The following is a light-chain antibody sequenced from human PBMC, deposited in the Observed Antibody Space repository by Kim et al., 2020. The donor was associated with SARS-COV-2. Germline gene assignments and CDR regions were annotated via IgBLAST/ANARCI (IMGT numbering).Light chain of an antibody. J-gene: IGLJ1*01. CDR2: DVN. Sequence: QSIPISCTGTSSDVGGYDYVSWYQQQPGKAPRLIIYDVNKRPSGVSTHFSGSKSGNTASLKISGLRAEDEGDYFCISYTSSNINYVFGTGTKVTVL. CDR1: SSDVGGYDY. CDR3: ISYTSSNINYV. V-gene: IGLV2-14*03.